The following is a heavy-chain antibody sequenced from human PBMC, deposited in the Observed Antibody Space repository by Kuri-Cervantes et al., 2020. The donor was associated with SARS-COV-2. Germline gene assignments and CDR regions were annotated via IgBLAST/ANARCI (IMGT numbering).Heavy chain of an antibody. J-gene: IGHJ4*02. D-gene: IGHD6-19*01. V-gene: IGHV3-23*01. CDR3: AKVGTSIAVSGRFDY. Sequence: GESLKISCAASGFTFSSYAMSWVRQAPGKGLEWVSVISASGASTYYADSVKGRFTISRDSSKNTRYLQMNSLRAEDTAVYYCAKVGTSIAVSGRFDYWGQGTLVTVSS. CDR1: GFTFSSYA. CDR2: ISASGAST.